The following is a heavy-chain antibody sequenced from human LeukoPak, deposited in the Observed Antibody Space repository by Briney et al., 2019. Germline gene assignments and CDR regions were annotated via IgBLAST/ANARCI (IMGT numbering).Heavy chain of an antibody. J-gene: IGHJ5*02. CDR1: GFTFDDYA. CDR2: ISWDGGST. Sequence: PGGSLRLSCAASGFTFDDYAMHWVRQAPGKGLEWVSLISWDGGSTYYADSVKGRFTISRDNSKNSLYLQMYSLRAEDTALYYCAKDLLRSTDPWGQGTLVTVSS. V-gene: IGHV3-43D*04. D-gene: IGHD2-15*01. CDR3: AKDLLRSTDP.